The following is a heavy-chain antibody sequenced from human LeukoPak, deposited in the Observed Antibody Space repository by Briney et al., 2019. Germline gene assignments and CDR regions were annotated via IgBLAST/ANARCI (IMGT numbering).Heavy chain of an antibody. Sequence: GDSLKISCKGSGYSFTTYWIGWVRQMPGKGLEWMGIIYPGDSDTRYSPSFQGQVTISADKSISTAHLQWSSLKASDTAIYYCARRSCSGSICYDYWGQGTLVTVSS. CDR2: IYPGDSDT. V-gene: IGHV5-51*01. CDR3: ARRSCSGSICYDY. D-gene: IGHD2-15*01. J-gene: IGHJ4*02. CDR1: GYSFTTYW.